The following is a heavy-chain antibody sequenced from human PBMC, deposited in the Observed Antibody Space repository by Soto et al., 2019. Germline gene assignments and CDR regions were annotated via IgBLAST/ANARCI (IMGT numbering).Heavy chain of an antibody. CDR1: GFTLSDHY. Sequence: QVQLVESGGGLVKLGGSLRLSCAASGFTLSDHYMSWIRQAPGKGLEWVSYISSSSSYTDYADSVKGRFTISRDNAKNSRYLQMNSLRAEDTAVYYCARGASGGSGWNYYYYYGMDVWGQGTTVTVSS. V-gene: IGHV3-11*05. J-gene: IGHJ6*02. CDR3: ARGASGGSGWNYYYYYGMDV. D-gene: IGHD6-19*01. CDR2: ISSSSSYT.